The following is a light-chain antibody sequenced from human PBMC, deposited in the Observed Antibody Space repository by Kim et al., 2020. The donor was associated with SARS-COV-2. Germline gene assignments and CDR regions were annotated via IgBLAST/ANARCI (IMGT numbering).Light chain of an antibody. CDR1: QSVSSSY. CDR2: GPS. CDR3: QQYGSSPPYT. Sequence: EIVLTQSPGTLSLSPGERATLSCRASQSVSSSYLAWYQQKPGQAPRLLIYGPSSRATGIPDRFSGSGSGTDFTLTINRLEPEDFAVYYCQQYGSSPPYTFGQGTKLEI. V-gene: IGKV3-20*01. J-gene: IGKJ2*01.